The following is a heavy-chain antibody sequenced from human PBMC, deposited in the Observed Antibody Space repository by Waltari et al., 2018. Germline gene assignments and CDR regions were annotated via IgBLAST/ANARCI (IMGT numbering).Heavy chain of an antibody. J-gene: IGHJ6*02. CDR2: IYYSGST. Sequence: QLQLQESGPGLVKPSETLSLTCTVSGCSISSSSYYWGWIRQPPGKGLEWIGSIYYSGSTYYNPSLKSRVTISVDTSKNQFSLKLSSVTAADTAVYYCARYAAAAGTYYYYYGMDVWGQGTTVTVSS. V-gene: IGHV4-39*07. CDR3: ARYAAAAGTYYYYYGMDV. D-gene: IGHD6-13*01. CDR1: GCSISSSSYY.